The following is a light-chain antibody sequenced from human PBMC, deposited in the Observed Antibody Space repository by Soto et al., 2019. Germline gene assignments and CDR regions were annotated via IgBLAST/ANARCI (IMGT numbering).Light chain of an antibody. CDR2: AAS. CDR3: QQYNNWPPWT. Sequence: EIVLTQSPAALSVSPGERVTLSCSASQSVGNNLAWYQQRPGQGPRLLIYAASDRATDIPVRFSGSGSGTEVTLTISSRQSEDFAVYYCQQYNNWPPWTFGRGTKVEI. J-gene: IGKJ1*01. CDR1: QSVGNN. V-gene: IGKV3-15*01.